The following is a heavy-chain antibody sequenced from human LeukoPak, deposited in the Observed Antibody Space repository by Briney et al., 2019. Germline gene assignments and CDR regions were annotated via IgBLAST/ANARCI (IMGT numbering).Heavy chain of an antibody. CDR1: GYTFTSYG. D-gene: IGHD6-19*01. V-gene: IGHV1-18*01. CDR2: ISAYNGNT. J-gene: IGHJ4*02. Sequence: ASVKVSCKASGYTFTSYGISWVRQAPGQGLEWMGWISAYNGNTNYAQKLQGRVTMTTDTSTSAAYMELRSLRSDDTAIYYCARSIAMAGFDYWGQGSLVTVSS. CDR3: ARSIAMAGFDY.